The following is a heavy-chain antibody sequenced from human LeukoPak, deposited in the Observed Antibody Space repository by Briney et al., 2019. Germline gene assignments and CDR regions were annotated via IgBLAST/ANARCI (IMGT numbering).Heavy chain of an antibody. D-gene: IGHD6-13*01. CDR1: GYTFTSYH. Sequence: ASVKVSCMASGYTFTSYHMHWVRQAPGQGLEWMGVINPGGVNTNYAQKFQGRVTMTRDTSTSTVYMELSSLRPEDTAVYYCARGFGSSRGYWGQGTLVTVSS. CDR3: ARGFGSSRGY. J-gene: IGHJ4*02. CDR2: INPGGVNT. V-gene: IGHV1-46*01.